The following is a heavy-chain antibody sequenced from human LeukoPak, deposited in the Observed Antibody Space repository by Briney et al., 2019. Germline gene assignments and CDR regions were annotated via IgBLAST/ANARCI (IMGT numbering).Heavy chain of an antibody. D-gene: IGHD1-1*01. Sequence: GGALRLSCAASGFTFSSYGMHWVRQAPAKGLEWVAFIRHDGSNKYYADSAKGRVTISRDNSKNTLYLQMNSPRAEDTAAYYCARDPDRNDRGGLAYWGQGTLVTVSS. V-gene: IGHV3-30*02. CDR2: IRHDGSNK. CDR3: ARDPDRNDRGGLAY. J-gene: IGHJ4*02. CDR1: GFTFSSYG.